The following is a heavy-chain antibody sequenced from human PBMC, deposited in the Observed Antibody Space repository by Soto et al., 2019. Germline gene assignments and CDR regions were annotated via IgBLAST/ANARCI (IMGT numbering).Heavy chain of an antibody. D-gene: IGHD3-16*01. V-gene: IGHV4-4*02. Sequence: QVQLQESGPGLVKPSGTLSLTCAVSGGSISSSNWWSWVRQPPGKGLEWIGEIYHSGSTNYNPSLRIRVTIPEDKSKTESPRRLSSVPAADPAVYYGAGGSVHYYYGRDVGGQGTTVTVPS. CDR1: GGSISSSNW. CDR3: AGGSVHYYYGRDV. J-gene: IGHJ6*02. CDR2: IYHSGST.